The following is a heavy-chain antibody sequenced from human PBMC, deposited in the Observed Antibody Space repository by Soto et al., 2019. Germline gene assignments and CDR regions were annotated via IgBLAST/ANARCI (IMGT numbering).Heavy chain of an antibody. D-gene: IGHD3-3*01. CDR3: ARGGYYDFWSGYSTKTNWFDP. V-gene: IGHV1-18*01. J-gene: IGHJ5*02. CDR1: GYTFTSYG. CDR2: ISAYNGNT. Sequence: QVQLVQSGAEVKKPGASVKVSCKASGYTFTSYGISWVRQAPGQGLEWMGWISAYNGNTNYAQKLQGRVTMSTDTSRSTGYMEMRSLRSDDTAVYYCARGGYYDFWSGYSTKTNWFDPWGQGTLVTVSS.